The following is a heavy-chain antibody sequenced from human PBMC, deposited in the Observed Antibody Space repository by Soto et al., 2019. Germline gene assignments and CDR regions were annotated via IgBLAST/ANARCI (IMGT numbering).Heavy chain of an antibody. D-gene: IGHD6-19*01. Sequence: GGSLRLSCAASGVPFSSYGMHWVRQAPGKGLEWVAVIWYDGSNKYYADSVKGRFTISRDNSKNTLYLQMNSLRAEDTAVYYCARGLSSGWYGATAYYYGMDVWGQGTTVTVSS. CDR1: GVPFSSYG. CDR3: ARGLSSGWYGATAYYYGMDV. V-gene: IGHV3-33*01. CDR2: IWYDGSNK. J-gene: IGHJ6*02.